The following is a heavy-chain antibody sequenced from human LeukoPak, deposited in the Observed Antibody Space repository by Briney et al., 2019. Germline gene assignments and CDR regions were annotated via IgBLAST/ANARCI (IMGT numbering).Heavy chain of an antibody. CDR3: ARQLAYCGGDCHFDAFDI. CDR2: IYPGDSDT. Sequence: GESLKISCKGSGYSFTSYWIGWVRQMPGKGLGWKGIIYPGDSDTRYSPSFQGQVTISADKSISTAYLQWSSLKASDTAMYYCARQLAYCGGDCHFDAFDIWGQGTMVTVSS. J-gene: IGHJ3*02. D-gene: IGHD2-21*02. CDR1: GYSFTSYW. V-gene: IGHV5-51*01.